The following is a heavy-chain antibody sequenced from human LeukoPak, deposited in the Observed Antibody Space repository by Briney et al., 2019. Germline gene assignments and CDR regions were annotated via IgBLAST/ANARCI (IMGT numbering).Heavy chain of an antibody. CDR2: MSGSGGST. CDR3: ARDQPKEYSSGWYSVFDY. D-gene: IGHD6-19*01. CDR1: GFTFSNYA. J-gene: IGHJ4*02. Sequence: GGSLRLSCAASGFTFSNYAMSWVRQAPGKGLEWVSSMSGSGGSTYYADSVKGRFTISRDNSKNTLYLQMNSLRAEDTAVYYCARDQPKEYSSGWYSVFDYWGQGTLVTVSS. V-gene: IGHV3-23*01.